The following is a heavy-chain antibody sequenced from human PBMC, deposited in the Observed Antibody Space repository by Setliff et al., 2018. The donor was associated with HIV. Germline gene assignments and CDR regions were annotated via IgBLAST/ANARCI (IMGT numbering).Heavy chain of an antibody. CDR3: ARRDGYSYGFYFDY. D-gene: IGHD5-18*01. CDR1: GGSISSSTYY. J-gene: IGHJ4*02. CDR2: IYYSGST. V-gene: IGHV4-39*01. Sequence: KSSETLSLTCTVSGGSISSSTYYWGWIRQPPGKGLEWIGTIYYSGSTYYNPSLKSRLTISVDTSKNQFSLKLSSVTAADTAVYYCARRDGYSYGFYFDYWGQGTLVTVS.